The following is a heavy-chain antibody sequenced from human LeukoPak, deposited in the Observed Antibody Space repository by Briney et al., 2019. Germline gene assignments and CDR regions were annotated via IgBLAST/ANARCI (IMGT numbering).Heavy chain of an antibody. CDR3: ARDRGLSDYYYMDV. Sequence: SETLSLTCTVSGGSISTYYWSWIRQPPGKGLEWIGYIYYNGRTSYNPSLKSRVTISVGTSKNQFSLKLSSVTAADTAVYYCARDRGLSDYYYMDVWGKGTTVTVSS. CDR1: GGSISTYY. V-gene: IGHV4-59*01. D-gene: IGHD3-10*01. J-gene: IGHJ6*03. CDR2: IYYNGRT.